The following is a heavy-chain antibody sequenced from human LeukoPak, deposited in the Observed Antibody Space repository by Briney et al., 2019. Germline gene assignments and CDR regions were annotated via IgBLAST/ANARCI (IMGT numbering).Heavy chain of an antibody. CDR3: ARIHGGYPFDH. J-gene: IGHJ4*02. CDR1: GFTFSSYE. V-gene: IGHV3-48*03. D-gene: IGHD2-15*01. Sequence: GGSLRLSCAASGFTFSSYEMNWVRQAPGKGLEWVSYISSSGSTIYYADSVKGRFTISRDNAKNSLYLQMNSLRAEDTAVYYCARIHGGYPFDHWGQGTLVTVSS. CDR2: ISSSGSTI.